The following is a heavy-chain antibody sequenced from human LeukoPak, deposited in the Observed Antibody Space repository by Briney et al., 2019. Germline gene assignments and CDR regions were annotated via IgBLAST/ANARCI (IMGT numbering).Heavy chain of an antibody. CDR3: ARGGLTSIAARISFDY. CDR1: GYTFTGYY. CDR2: INPNSGGT. Sequence: ASVKVSCRASGYTFTGYYMHWVRQAPGQGLEWMGRINPNSGGTNYAQKFQGRVTMTRDTSISTAYMELSRLGSDDTAVYYCARGGLTSIAARISFDYWGQGTLVTVSS. D-gene: IGHD6-6*01. V-gene: IGHV1-2*06. J-gene: IGHJ4*02.